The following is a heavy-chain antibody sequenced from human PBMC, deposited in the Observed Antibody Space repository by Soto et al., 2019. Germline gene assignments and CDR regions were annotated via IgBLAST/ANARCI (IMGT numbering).Heavy chain of an antibody. Sequence: GASVKVSCKASGGTFSSYAISWVRQAPGQGLEWMGGIIPIFGTANYAQKFQGRVTITADESTSTAYMELSSLRSENTAVYYCARDRREGWLLWGRHPNNENWFDPWGKGTVVTGSS. V-gene: IGHV1-69*13. CDR1: GGTFSSYA. CDR2: IIPIFGTA. CDR3: ARDRREGWLLWGRHPNNENWFDP. D-gene: IGHD3-16*01. J-gene: IGHJ5*02.